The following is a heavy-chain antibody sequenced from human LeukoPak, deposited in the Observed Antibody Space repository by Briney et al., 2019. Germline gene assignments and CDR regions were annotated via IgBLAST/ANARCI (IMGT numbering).Heavy chain of an antibody. J-gene: IGHJ3*02. D-gene: IGHD4-17*01. Sequence: HPGGSLRLSCAASGFTFSSYAMSWVRQAPGKGLEWVSGISWNSGSIGYADSVKGRFTISRDNAKNSLYLQMNSLRAEDTALYYCAKDTGPGSTVTPRSGAFDIWGQGTMVTVSS. CDR3: AKDTGPGSTVTPRSGAFDI. CDR1: GFTFSSYA. V-gene: IGHV3-9*01. CDR2: ISWNSGSI.